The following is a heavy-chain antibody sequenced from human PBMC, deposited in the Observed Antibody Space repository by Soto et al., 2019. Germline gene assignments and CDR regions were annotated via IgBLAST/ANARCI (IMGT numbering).Heavy chain of an antibody. CDR3: TTATLRILPDAFDI. J-gene: IGHJ3*02. Sequence: EVKLVESGGGLVKPGGSLRLSCAASGFTFSNAWLHWVRQSPGKGLEWVGRIKSKTDGGTTDYAAPVKGRFTISREDSKNTLYLQMNSLKTEAAAVYYWTTATLRILPDAFDIWGPGKMVTCSS. V-gene: IGHV3-15*07. CDR2: IKSKTDGGTT. CDR1: GFTFSNAW. D-gene: IGHD3-3*01.